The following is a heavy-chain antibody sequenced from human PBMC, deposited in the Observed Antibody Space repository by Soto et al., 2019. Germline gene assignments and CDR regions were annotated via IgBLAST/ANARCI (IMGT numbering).Heavy chain of an antibody. CDR1: GFICSSYD. Sequence: GGSLRLSCAAPGFICSSYDRSWVRQAPGKGLEWVSTILVGGSTHYEDSVKGRFTISRDRSKNTVYLQMNSLTAGDTAMYYCAKATATGGGAFDICGQGTMVIVSS. J-gene: IGHJ3*02. D-gene: IGHD2-8*02. CDR2: ILVGGST. CDR3: AKATATGGGAFDI. V-gene: IGHV3-23*01.